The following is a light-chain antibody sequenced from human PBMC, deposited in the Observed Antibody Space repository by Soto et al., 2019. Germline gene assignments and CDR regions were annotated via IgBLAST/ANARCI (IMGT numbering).Light chain of an antibody. CDR3: QRYNDWPLT. Sequence: EIVLTQSPGTLSLSPGERATLSCRASQSVSSSYLAWYQQKPGQAPRLLIYGASSRATGIPDRFSGSGSGTDFTLTIDSLQSEDFAVYYCQRYNDWPLTFGGGTKV. J-gene: IGKJ4*01. CDR1: QSVSSSY. V-gene: IGKV3-20*01. CDR2: GAS.